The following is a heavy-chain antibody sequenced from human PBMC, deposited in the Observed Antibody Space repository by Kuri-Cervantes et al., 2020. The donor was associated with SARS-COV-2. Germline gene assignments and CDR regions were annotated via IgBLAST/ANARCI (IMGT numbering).Heavy chain of an antibody. CDR2: NRAYNGNT. CDR3: ARGDYGDYYYYGMDV. D-gene: IGHD4/OR15-4a*01. Sequence: ASVQVSCKASCYTFISCGISWLRQAPGQGLEWMGWNRAYNGNTNYAQKFQGRVTITAYKTTSKAYMELSSLRSEETAAYYCARGDYGDYYYYGMDVWGQGTTVTVSS. J-gene: IGHJ6*02. V-gene: IGHV1-18*01. CDR1: CYTFISCG.